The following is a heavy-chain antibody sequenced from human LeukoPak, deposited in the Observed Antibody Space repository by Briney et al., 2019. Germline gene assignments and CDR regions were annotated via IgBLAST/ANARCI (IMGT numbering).Heavy chain of an antibody. V-gene: IGHV1-46*01. Sequence: ASVKVSCKASGYTFTSYYMHWVRQAPGQGLEWMGIINPSGGSTSYAQKFQGRVTMTRDMSTSTVYMELSSLRSEDTAVYYCATDSRLRASEYHFDSWGQGTLVTVSS. CDR3: ATDSRLRASEYHFDS. J-gene: IGHJ4*02. CDR2: INPSGGST. D-gene: IGHD3-10*01. CDR1: GYTFTSYY.